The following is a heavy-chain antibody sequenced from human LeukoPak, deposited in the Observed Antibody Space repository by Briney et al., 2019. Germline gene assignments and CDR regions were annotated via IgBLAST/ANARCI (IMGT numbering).Heavy chain of an antibody. D-gene: IGHD2-21*01. CDR3: AKCGGNYYYYYYMDV. V-gene: IGHV3-23*01. CDR2: ISGSGGST. J-gene: IGHJ6*03. CDR1: GFTFSSFA. Sequence: GGSLRLSCAASGFTFSSFAMSWVRQAPGKGLEWVSAISGSGGSTYYADSVKGRFTISRDNSENTLYLQMNSLRAEDTAVYYCAKCGGNYYYYYYMDVWGKGTTVIVSS.